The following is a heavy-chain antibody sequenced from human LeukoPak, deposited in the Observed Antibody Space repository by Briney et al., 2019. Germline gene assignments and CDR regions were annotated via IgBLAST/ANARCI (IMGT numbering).Heavy chain of an antibody. J-gene: IGHJ3*02. Sequence: ASVKVSCKVSGYTLTELSMHWVRQAPGKGLEWMGGFDPEDGETIYAQKFQGRVTMTEDTSTDTAYMELSSLRSEDTAVYYCATALTDYGGNSWDAFDIWGQGTMVTVSS. D-gene: IGHD4-23*01. CDR3: ATALTDYGGNSWDAFDI. CDR2: FDPEDGET. V-gene: IGHV1-24*01. CDR1: GYTLTELS.